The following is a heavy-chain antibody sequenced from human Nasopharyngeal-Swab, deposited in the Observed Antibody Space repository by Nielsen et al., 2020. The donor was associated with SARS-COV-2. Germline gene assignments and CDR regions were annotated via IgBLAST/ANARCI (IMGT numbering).Heavy chain of an antibody. CDR3: ARDSYYDYVWGSYRRSRGMDV. CDR2: ISSSSSYI. CDR1: GFTFSSYS. V-gene: IGHV3-21*04. J-gene: IGHJ6*02. D-gene: IGHD3-16*02. Sequence: GGSLRLSCAASGFTFSSYSMNWVRQAPGKGLEWVSSISSSSSYIYYADSVKGRFTISRDNAKNSLYLQMNSLRAEDTAVYYCARDSYYDYVWGSYRRSRGMDVWGQGTTVTVSS.